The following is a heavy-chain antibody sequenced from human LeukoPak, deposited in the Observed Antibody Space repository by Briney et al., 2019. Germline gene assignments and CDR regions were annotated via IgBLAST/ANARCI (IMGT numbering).Heavy chain of an antibody. D-gene: IGHD3-22*01. Sequence: SETLSLTCTVSGGSISSSSYYWGWIRQPPGKGLEWIGNIYYSGRTYYNPSLKSRVTISVDTPKDQFSLKLSSVTAADTAVYYCARGVTMIVVVIHDWYFDLWGRGTLVTVSS. V-gene: IGHV4-39*01. CDR3: ARGVTMIVVVIHDWYFDL. CDR1: GGSISSSSYY. CDR2: IYYSGRT. J-gene: IGHJ2*01.